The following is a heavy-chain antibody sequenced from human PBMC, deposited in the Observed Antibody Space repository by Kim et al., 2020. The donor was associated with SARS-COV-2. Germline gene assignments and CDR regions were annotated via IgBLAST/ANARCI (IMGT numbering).Heavy chain of an antibody. V-gene: IGHV4-34*01. CDR3: ARGGLNYYDSSGYIY. D-gene: IGHD3-22*01. Sequence: SETLSLTCAVYGGSFSGYYWSWIRQPPGKGLEWIGEINHSGSTNYNPSLKSRVTISVDTSKNQFSLKLSSVTAADTAVYYCARGGLNYYDSSGYIYWGQGTLVTVSS. CDR1: GGSFSGYY. J-gene: IGHJ4*02. CDR2: INHSGST.